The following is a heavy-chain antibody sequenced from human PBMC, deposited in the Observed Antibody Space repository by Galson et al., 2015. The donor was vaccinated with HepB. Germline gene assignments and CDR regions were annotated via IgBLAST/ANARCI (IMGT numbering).Heavy chain of an antibody. CDR3: AKGYGGNWGYFDN. CDR2: ISDSGGGT. J-gene: IGHJ4*02. Sequence: SLRLSCAASGFTFSSYAMSWVRQAPGKGLEWVSVISDSGGGTYYADSVKGRFTISRDNSKNTLYLQMNSLRAEDTAVYFCAKGYGGNWGYFDNWGQGTLVSVFS. V-gene: IGHV3-23*01. D-gene: IGHD4-23*01. CDR1: GFTFSSYA.